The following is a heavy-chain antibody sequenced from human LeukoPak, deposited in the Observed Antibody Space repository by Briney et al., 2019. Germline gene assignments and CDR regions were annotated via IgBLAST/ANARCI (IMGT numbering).Heavy chain of an antibody. Sequence: PGRSLRLSCAASGFTFSSYAMHWVRQAPGKGLEWVAVISYDGSNKYYADSVKGRFTISRDNSNTTLYLQMNSLRAEDTAVYYCARTIVVVPAAIGVAAAGPFDYWGQGTLVTVSS. CDR2: ISYDGSNK. D-gene: IGHD2-2*01. V-gene: IGHV3-30*04. J-gene: IGHJ4*02. CDR1: GFTFSSYA. CDR3: ARTIVVVPAAIGVAAAGPFDY.